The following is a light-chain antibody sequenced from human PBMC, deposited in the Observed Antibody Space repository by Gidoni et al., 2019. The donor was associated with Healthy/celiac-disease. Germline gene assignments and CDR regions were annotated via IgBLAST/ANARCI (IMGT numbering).Light chain of an antibody. CDR1: QSVSSY. J-gene: IGKJ4*01. Sequence: EIVLTQSPATLSLSPGERATLSCRASQSVSSYLAWYQQKPGQAPRLLLYDASNRATGIPARFSGSGSGTDFTLTISSLEPEDFAVYYCQQELTFGGXTKVEIK. CDR3: QQELT. CDR2: DAS. V-gene: IGKV3-11*01.